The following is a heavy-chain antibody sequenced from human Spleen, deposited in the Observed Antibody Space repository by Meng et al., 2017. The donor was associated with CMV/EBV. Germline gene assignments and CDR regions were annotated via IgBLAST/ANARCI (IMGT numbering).Heavy chain of an antibody. CDR1: GFTFSGDT. V-gene: IGHV3-21*01. Sequence: GSLKISCAASGFTFSGDTMNWVRQAPEKGLEWVSSISTSSSYIYYADSVKGRFTISRDNAKNSLYLQMNSLRAEDTAVYYCARDARYRLGSVAFDIWGHGTMVTVSS. CDR3: ARDARYRLGSVAFDI. J-gene: IGHJ3*02. CDR2: ISTSSSYI. D-gene: IGHD3-10*01.